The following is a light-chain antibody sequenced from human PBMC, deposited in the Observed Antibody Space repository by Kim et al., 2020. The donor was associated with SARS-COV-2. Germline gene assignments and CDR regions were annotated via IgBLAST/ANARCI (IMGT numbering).Light chain of an antibody. J-gene: IGLJ2*01. CDR3: QAWDSSTVI. CDR2: QNN. Sequence: VSPGQTASIACSGDKLGDKYASWYQQKPGQSTVLVIFQNNRRPSGIPERFSGSKSGNTATLTISGTQAMDEADYYCQAWDSSTVIFGGGTQLTVL. V-gene: IGLV3-1*01. CDR1: KLGDKY.